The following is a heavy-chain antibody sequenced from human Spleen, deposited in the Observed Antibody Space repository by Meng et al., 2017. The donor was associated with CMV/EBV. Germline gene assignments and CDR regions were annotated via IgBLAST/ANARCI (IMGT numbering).Heavy chain of an antibody. D-gene: IGHD1-7*01. J-gene: IGHJ6*02. CDR1: GYTFTSYY. Sequence: ASVKVSCKASGYTFTSYYMHWVRQAPGQGLEWMGIINPSGGSTSYAQKFQGRVTMTRDTSTSTVYMELSSLRSEDTAVYYCARGKTGTRGAQRFVFGLTRDVHYFYYGMDVWGQGSSVTVSS. CDR3: ARGKTGTRGAQRFVFGLTRDVHYFYYGMDV. CDR2: INPSGGST. V-gene: IGHV1-46*01.